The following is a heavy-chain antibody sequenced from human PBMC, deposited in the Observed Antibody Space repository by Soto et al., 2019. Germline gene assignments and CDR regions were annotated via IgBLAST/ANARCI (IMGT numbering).Heavy chain of an antibody. D-gene: IGHD3-22*01. CDR3: ARAFHLDYYDSSAPAFDI. CDR2: INPSGGST. V-gene: IGHV1-46*01. J-gene: IGHJ3*02. CDR1: GYTFTSYY. Sequence: GASVKVSCKASGYTFTSYYMHWVRQAPGQGLEWMGIINPSGGSTSYAQKYQGRVTMTRDTSTSTVYKELSSLRSEDTAVFYFARAFHLDYYDSSAPAFDIWGQGTMVTVSS.